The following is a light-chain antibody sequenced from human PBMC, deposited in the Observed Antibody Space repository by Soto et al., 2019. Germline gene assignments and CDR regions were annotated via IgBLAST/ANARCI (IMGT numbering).Light chain of an antibody. CDR2: WAS. V-gene: IGKV4-1*01. CDR3: QQYYNNPLT. Sequence: ILISQPPYAMDSSLVEGATINCMSSQSVLYSSSNKNHLSCYQQKKGQTPKMLIYWASTRESGVPDRFSGSGSWTDYTLTTSRLQAEDVLVDYCQQYYNNPLTFGEGTKVDIK. J-gene: IGKJ4*01. CDR1: QSVLYSSSNKNH.